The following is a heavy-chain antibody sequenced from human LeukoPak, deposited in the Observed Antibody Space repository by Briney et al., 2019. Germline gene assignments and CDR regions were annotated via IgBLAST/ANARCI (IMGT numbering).Heavy chain of an antibody. CDR2: LWYDGSNK. Sequence: GRSLRLSCAASGXTFSSYGMHWVRQAPGKGLEWVVVLWYDGSNKYYAVSVKGRFTVSRDDAKNSLYLQMNSLRVEDTAVYYCAREHSSSGWGYFDYWGQGALVTVSS. CDR1: GXTFSSYG. V-gene: IGHV3-33*01. D-gene: IGHD6-25*01. J-gene: IGHJ4*02. CDR3: AREHSSSGWGYFDY.